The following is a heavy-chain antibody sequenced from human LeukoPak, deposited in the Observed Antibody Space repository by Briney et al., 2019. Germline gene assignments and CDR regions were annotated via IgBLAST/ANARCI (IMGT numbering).Heavy chain of an antibody. V-gene: IGHV3-23*01. D-gene: IGHD1-26*01. Sequence: GGSLRLSCAASGLTFSSYDMSWVRQAPGSGLEWVSGITGSGGSTYYADSVKGRFTISRDSSKTTLYLQMNSLRAEDTAVYYCAKGNWGERLDWYFDLWGRGTLVTVSS. CDR3: AKGNWGERLDWYFDL. J-gene: IGHJ2*01. CDR1: GLTFSSYD. CDR2: ITGSGGST.